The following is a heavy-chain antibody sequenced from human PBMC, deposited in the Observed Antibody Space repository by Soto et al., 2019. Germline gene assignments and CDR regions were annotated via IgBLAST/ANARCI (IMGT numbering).Heavy chain of an antibody. Sequence: QVQQKESGPGLLKPLETLSLTCSVSGGSISSYHWSWIRQPAGKGLEWIGRMYSTGHTNYNTPLKRRVTVSIDTSKHKFFLRLNSVSAADSAVYYCARECGDNGDYEAYWGHGTAVTVSS. J-gene: IGHJ4*01. CDR1: GGSISSYH. CDR2: MYSTGHT. D-gene: IGHD4-17*01. CDR3: ARECGDNGDYEAY. V-gene: IGHV4-4*07.